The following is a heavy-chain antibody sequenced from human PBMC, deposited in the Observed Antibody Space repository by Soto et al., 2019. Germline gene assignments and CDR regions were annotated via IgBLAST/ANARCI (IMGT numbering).Heavy chain of an antibody. Sequence: SETLALTCAVSGYSISIGYYWGWVRQPPGKGLEWIGSIYHSGSTYYNPSLKSRVTISVDTSKNQFSLKLSSVTAADTAVYYCVAWSYGGKSGSYFDYWGQGTMVTVSS. CDR2: IYHSGST. J-gene: IGHJ4*02. CDR1: GYSISIGYY. D-gene: IGHD3-10*01. V-gene: IGHV4-38-2*01. CDR3: VAWSYGGKSGSYFDY.